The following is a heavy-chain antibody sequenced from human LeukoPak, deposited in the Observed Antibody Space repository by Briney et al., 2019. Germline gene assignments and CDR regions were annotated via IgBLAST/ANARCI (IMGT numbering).Heavy chain of an antibody. CDR3: ARDLESYTTVTGDY. J-gene: IGHJ4*02. Sequence: SETLSLTCAVYGGSFSGYYWSWIRQPPGKGLEWIGEINHSGSTNYNPSLKSRVTISVDTSKNQFSLKLSSVTAADTAVYYCARDLESYTTVTGDYWGQGTLVTVSS. CDR1: GGSFSGYY. D-gene: IGHD4-17*01. V-gene: IGHV4-34*01. CDR2: INHSGST.